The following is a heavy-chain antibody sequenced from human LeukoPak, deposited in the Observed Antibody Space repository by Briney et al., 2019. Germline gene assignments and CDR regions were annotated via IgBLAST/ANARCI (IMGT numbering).Heavy chain of an antibody. CDR2: IYSGGNT. D-gene: IGHD2-2*01. V-gene: IGHV3-53*01. J-gene: IGHJ4*02. CDR1: GFTVSSNY. Sequence: GGSLRLSCAASGFTVSSNYMSWVRQAPGKGLEWVSVIYSGGNTYYADSVKGRFTISRDTSKNTLYLQMSSLRAEDTAVYYCARGRNSTSFFDYWGQGTLVTVSS. CDR3: ARGRNSTSFFDY.